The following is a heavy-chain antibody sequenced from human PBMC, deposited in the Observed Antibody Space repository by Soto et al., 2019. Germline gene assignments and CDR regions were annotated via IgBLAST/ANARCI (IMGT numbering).Heavy chain of an antibody. D-gene: IGHD3-16*01. CDR2: INDDGGEK. J-gene: IGHJ4*02. CDR3: ARSPAKGGTDY. V-gene: IGHV3-7*01. Sequence: EVQLMESGGGLVQPGGSVRLCCSASGFTFSNYWMSWVRRAPGKGLEWVANINDDGGEKYYVDSVKGRFTISRDNAQNSLYLQLNSLRVEDTAVYYCARSPAKGGTDYWGPGTLITVSS. CDR1: GFTFSNYW.